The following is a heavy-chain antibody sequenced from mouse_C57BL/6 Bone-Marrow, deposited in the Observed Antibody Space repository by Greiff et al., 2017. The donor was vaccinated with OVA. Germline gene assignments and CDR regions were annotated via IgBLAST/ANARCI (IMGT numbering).Heavy chain of an antibody. CDR3: ARGNFGSSGYAMDY. Sequence: EVQLQQPVAELVRPGASVKLSCTASGFNIKNTYMHWVKQRPEQGLEWIGRIDPANDNTKYAPKFQGKATMTAEASSNTAYLQRRSQSSEDTAVYGGARGNFGSSGYAMDYWGQGTSVTVSS. CDR1: GFNIKNTY. V-gene: IGHV14-3*01. CDR2: IDPANDNT. J-gene: IGHJ4*01. D-gene: IGHD1-1*01.